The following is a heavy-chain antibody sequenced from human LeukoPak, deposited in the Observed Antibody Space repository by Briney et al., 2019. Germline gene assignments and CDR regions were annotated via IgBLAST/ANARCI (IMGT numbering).Heavy chain of an antibody. CDR1: GFTFSTCG. Sequence: PGGSLRLSCAASGFTFSTCGMHWVRQAPGKGLEWVAFIRYGGSDIYYGDSVKGRFTISRDNSKNTLYLRMNSLRGEDTAVYYCAKEPYSSVYYFYYMDVWGKGTTVTVSS. J-gene: IGHJ6*03. CDR3: AKEPYSSVYYFYYMDV. CDR2: IRYGGSDI. D-gene: IGHD6-25*01. V-gene: IGHV3-30*02.